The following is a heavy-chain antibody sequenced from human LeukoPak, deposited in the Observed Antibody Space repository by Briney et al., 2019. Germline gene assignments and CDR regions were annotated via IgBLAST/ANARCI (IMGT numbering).Heavy chain of an antibody. V-gene: IGHV4-59*01. CDR1: GGSISTYY. D-gene: IGHD4-23*01. CDR3: ARDGTHYGGNSFGY. CDR2: IYYSGST. Sequence: SETLSLTCSVSGGSISTYYWSWVRQPPGKGLEWIGYIYYSGSTNYNPSLKSRVTISVDTSKNQFSLKLSSVTAADTAVYYCARDGTHYGGNSFGYWGQGTLVTVSS. J-gene: IGHJ4*02.